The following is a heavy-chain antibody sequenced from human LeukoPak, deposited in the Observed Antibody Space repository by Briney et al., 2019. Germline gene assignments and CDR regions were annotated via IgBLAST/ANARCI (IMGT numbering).Heavy chain of an antibody. Sequence: GGSLRLSCAASDFIFSNYGLNWVRQAPGKGLEWFSYTSSSGNAIYYADSVKGRFTISRDNAKNSLYLQMNSLRAEDTAVYYCARDRGRRTYFDFWGQGTLVTVSS. D-gene: IGHD1-1*01. J-gene: IGHJ4*02. CDR2: TSSSGNAI. V-gene: IGHV3-48*01. CDR3: ARDRGRRTYFDF. CDR1: DFIFSNYG.